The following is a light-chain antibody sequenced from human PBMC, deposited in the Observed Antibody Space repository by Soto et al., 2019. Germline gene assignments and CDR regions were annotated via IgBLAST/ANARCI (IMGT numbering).Light chain of an antibody. Sequence: EVLLTQSPGSLSLSPGERATLSCRASQNVMSNYLSWYQQKPGQAPRLLIYGASTRDTGIPARFSGSGSGTEFTLTISSLQSEDFEVYYCQQYNNWPFTFGPGTKVDIK. CDR1: QNVMSNY. CDR3: QQYNNWPFT. CDR2: GAS. J-gene: IGKJ3*01. V-gene: IGKV3-15*01.